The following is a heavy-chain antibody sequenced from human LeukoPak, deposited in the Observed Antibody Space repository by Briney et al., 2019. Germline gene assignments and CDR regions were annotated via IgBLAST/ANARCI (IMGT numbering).Heavy chain of an antibody. D-gene: IGHD6-19*01. J-gene: IGHJ5*02. CDR1: GFTFSSYG. CDR2: IWYDGSNK. Sequence: GRSLRLSCAASGFTFSSYGMHWVRQAPGKGLEWVAVIWYDGSNKYYADSVKGRFTIPRDNSKNTLYLQMNSLRAEDTAVYYCARDNSGWFDPWGQGTLVTVSS. V-gene: IGHV3-33*01. CDR3: ARDNSGWFDP.